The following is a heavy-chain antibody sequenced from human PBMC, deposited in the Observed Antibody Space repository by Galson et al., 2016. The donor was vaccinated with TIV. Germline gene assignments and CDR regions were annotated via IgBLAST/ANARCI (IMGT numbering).Heavy chain of an antibody. CDR2: MSGTGFST. Sequence: LRLSCAASGFKFDVSPMIWIRQAPGMGLAWVSAMSGTGFSTYYADSVKGRFTITRDLSNSTLYLQMNSPRAEDTAVYYCAKDLDLYPPFMGTFDHWGQGTMVTVSS. CDR1: GFKFDVSP. J-gene: IGHJ4*02. V-gene: IGHV3-23*01. D-gene: IGHD7-27*01. CDR3: AKDLDLYPPFMGTFDH.